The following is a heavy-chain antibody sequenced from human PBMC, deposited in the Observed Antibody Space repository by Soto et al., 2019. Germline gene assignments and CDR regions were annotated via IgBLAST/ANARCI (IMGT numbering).Heavy chain of an antibody. D-gene: IGHD3-22*01. V-gene: IGHV3-23*01. CDR1: GFTFSSYA. CDR3: AKLSSVTMIVDVITGRSCDY. J-gene: IGHJ4*02. Sequence: QLLESGGGLVQPGGSLRLSCAVSGFTFSSYAMSWVRQAPGKGLEWISVISGSGKSTNYADSVKGRFTTSRDNSKNTLYLQMSGLRAEDTAIYYCAKLSSVTMIVDVITGRSCDYWGQGTLVTVSS. CDR2: ISGSGKST.